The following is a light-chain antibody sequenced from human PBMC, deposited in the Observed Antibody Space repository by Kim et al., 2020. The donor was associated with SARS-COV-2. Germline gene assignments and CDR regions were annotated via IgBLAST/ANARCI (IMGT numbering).Light chain of an antibody. CDR2: ASS. J-gene: IGKJ2*01. CDR1: QSVSSTF. V-gene: IGKV3-20*01. CDR3: QQYDDSPYT. Sequence: SPGKSVPLLCRASQSVSSTFLTWYQQKPCQAPRPLIHASSSRATGIPARFSGCGSGTDFTLTISRLEPEDFAVYYCQQYDDSPYTFGQGTKLEI.